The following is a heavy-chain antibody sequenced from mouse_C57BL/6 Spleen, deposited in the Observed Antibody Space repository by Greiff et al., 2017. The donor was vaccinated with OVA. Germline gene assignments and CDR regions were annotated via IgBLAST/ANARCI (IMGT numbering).Heavy chain of an antibody. D-gene: IGHD1-1*01. J-gene: IGHJ3*01. Sequence: QVQLQQSGAELVRPGASVKLSCKASGYTFTSYGISWVQQSTGQGLEWIGEIYSRSGNTYYNEKFKGKATLTADKASSTADMELRSLTSEDSAVDICARSRYYGEERGFAYWGQGTLVTVSA. CDR2: IYSRSGNT. V-gene: IGHV1-81*01. CDR1: GYTFTSYG. CDR3: ARSRYYGEERGFAY.